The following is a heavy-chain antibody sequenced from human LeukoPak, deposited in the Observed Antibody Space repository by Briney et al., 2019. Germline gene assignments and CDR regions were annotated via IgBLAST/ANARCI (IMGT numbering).Heavy chain of an antibody. CDR3: ARHVRDGYNQGYYFDY. J-gene: IGHJ4*02. CDR1: GFTFSSYE. V-gene: IGHV3-48*03. CDR2: ISRSGSTI. D-gene: IGHD5-24*01. Sequence: PGGSLRLSCAASGFTFSSYEMNWVRQAPGKGLEWVSYISRSGSTIYYADSVKGRFTISRDNAKNSLYLQMNSLRAEDTAVYYCARHVRDGYNQGYYFDYWGRGTLVTVSS.